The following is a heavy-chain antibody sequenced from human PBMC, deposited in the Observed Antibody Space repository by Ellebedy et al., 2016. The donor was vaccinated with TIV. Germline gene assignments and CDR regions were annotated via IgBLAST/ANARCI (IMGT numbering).Heavy chain of an antibody. CDR2: TGST. CDR1: GFTFNNHA. V-gene: IGHV3-53*01. CDR3: AREAGISSFRHWYIDL. J-gene: IGHJ2*01. Sequence: GESLKISCEASGFTFNNHAVSWVRQAPGKGLEWISGTGSTFSADSVQGRFTVSIDNSKQMVYLQMNSLTSEDTGVYYCAREAGISSFRHWYIDLWGRGTLVIVSS. D-gene: IGHD6-6*01.